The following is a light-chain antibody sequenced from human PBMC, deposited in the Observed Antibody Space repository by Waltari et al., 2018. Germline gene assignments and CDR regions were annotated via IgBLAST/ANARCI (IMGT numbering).Light chain of an antibody. CDR3: QSFDGRLRV. J-gene: IGLJ3*02. CDR1: SPNIAAGYE. CDR2: GNT. V-gene: IGLV1-40*01. Sequence: QSVLTQPPSVSGAPGQRVTISCTGSSPNIAAGYEVHWTQPLPGTAPKLLIKGNTNLPPGAPARFSASKSGTSASLAITVRQAEDEADYYCQSFDGRLRVFGGGTKVTVL.